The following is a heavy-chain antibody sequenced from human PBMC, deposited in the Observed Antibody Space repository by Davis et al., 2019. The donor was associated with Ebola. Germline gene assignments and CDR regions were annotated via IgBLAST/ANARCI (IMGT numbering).Heavy chain of an antibody. D-gene: IGHD4-17*01. Sequence: AASVKVSCKASGYTFTSYGISWVRQAPGQGLEWMGWISAHNGNTNYAQKLQGRVTMTTDTSTSTAYMELRSLRSDDTAVYYCARGRSPPYGDYFWFDPWGQGTLVTVSS. V-gene: IGHV1-18*01. J-gene: IGHJ5*02. CDR2: ISAHNGNT. CDR3: ARGRSPPYGDYFWFDP. CDR1: GYTFTSYG.